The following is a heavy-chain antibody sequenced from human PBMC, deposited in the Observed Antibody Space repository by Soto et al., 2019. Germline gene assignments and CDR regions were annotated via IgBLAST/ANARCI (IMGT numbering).Heavy chain of an antibody. D-gene: IGHD6-13*01. V-gene: IGHV3-23*01. J-gene: IGHJ4*02. Sequence: GSLRLSCAASGFIFSNHAMSWVRQVPGKGLEWVSGISAGGNLIYYADSVRGRFTMSRDNSKNMLYLQMNSLRAEDTAVYLCAKRQGIGAAAKNFDFWGQGARVTVS. CDR3: AKRQGIGAAAKNFDF. CDR2: ISAGGNLI. CDR1: GFIFSNHA.